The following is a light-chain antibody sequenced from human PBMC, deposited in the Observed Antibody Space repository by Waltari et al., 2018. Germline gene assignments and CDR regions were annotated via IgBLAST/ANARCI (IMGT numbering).Light chain of an antibody. CDR1: SRDVGGCNY. CDR3: CSYVGSNIYWV. Sequence: QSALTQPRSVSGSPGQSVTISCTGTSRDVGGCNYVHWYQQHPDKAPKLIIYDINKRPSGVPDLFSGSKSGNTASLTISGLQAEDEADYYCCSYVGSNIYWVFGGGTKLTVL. CDR2: DIN. V-gene: IGLV2-11*01. J-gene: IGLJ3*02.